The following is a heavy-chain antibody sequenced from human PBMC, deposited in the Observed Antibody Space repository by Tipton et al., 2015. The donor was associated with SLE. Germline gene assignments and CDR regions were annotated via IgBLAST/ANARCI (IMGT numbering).Heavy chain of an antibody. CDR3: AKVEYSSSPYFDY. CDR2: IRYDGSNK. V-gene: IGHV3-30*02. D-gene: IGHD6-6*01. J-gene: IGHJ4*02. CDR1: GFTFSSYG. Sequence: SLRLSCAASGFTFSSYGMHWVRQAPGKGLEWVAFIRYDGSNKYYADSVKGRFTISRDNSKNTLYLQMNSLRAEDTAVYYCAKVEYSSSPYFDYWGQGTLVTVSS.